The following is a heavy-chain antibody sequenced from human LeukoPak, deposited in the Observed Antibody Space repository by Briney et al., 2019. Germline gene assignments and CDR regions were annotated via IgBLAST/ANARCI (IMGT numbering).Heavy chain of an antibody. J-gene: IGHJ4*02. CDR1: GFTFSSYW. V-gene: IGHV3-74*01. Sequence: GGSLRLSCAASGFTFSSYWMHWVRQGPGKGLVWVSRINSDGSSTSYADSVKGRFTISRDNAKNTLYLQTNSLRVEDTAVYYCYWEGSWGQGTLVTVSS. CDR3: YWEGS. CDR2: INSDGSST. D-gene: IGHD1-26*01.